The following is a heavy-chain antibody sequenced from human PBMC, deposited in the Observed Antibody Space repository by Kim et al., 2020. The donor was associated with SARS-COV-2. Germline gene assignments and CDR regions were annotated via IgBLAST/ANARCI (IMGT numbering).Heavy chain of an antibody. Sequence: SETLSLTCTVSGGSISSYYWSWIRQPAGKGLEWIGRIYTSGSTNYNPSLKSRGTMSVDTSKNQFSLKLSSVTAADAAVYYWARYYYGSGGGEEYFQHWGQGTLVTVSS. V-gene: IGHV4-4*07. J-gene: IGHJ1*01. CDR1: GGSISSYY. D-gene: IGHD3-10*01. CDR2: IYTSGST. CDR3: ARYYYGSGGGEEYFQH.